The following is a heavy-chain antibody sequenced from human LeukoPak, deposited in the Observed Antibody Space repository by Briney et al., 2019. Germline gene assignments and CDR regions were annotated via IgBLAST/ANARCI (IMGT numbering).Heavy chain of an antibody. V-gene: IGHV3-23*01. CDR3: ARQMGNTPGRGFDY. D-gene: IGHD3-10*01. Sequence: PGGSLRLSCAASGFTFSSYAMSWVRQAPGKGLEWVSAISGSGGSTYYADSVKGRFTISRDNSKNTLYLQMNNLRAEDTAVYYCARQMGNTPGRGFDYWGQGTLVTVSS. CDR1: GFTFSSYA. CDR2: ISGSGGST. J-gene: IGHJ4*02.